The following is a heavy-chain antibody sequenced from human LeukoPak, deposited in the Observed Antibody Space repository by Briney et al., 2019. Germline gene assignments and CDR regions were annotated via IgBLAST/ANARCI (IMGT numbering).Heavy chain of an antibody. J-gene: IGHJ4*02. CDR3: ARDDPYGD. D-gene: IGHD4-17*01. CDR1: GFSVSSNY. Sequence: PGGSLRLSCAASGFSVSSNYMSWVRQAPGKGLEWVSVIYSGGYTNYADSVKGRFTITRDNSKNTLYLQMNSLRVEDTAVYYCARDDPYGDWGQGTLVTVSS. CDR2: IYSGGYT. V-gene: IGHV3-53*01.